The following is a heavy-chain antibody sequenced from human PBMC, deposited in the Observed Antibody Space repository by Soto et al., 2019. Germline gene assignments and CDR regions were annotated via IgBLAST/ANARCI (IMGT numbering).Heavy chain of an antibody. CDR3: VRGPQTHGDFWWFDP. J-gene: IGHJ5*02. Sequence: QVQLQESGPGLVKPSQTLSLTCTVSGGSISSGDYYWSWIRQPPGKGLEWIGYISNSGSTYYNPSLKSRVTISMDTSKNQFSLKLSSVAAADTAVHYCVRGPQTHGDFWWFDPWGQGTLVTVSS. CDR1: GGSISSGDYY. D-gene: IGHD4-17*01. CDR2: ISNSGST. V-gene: IGHV4-30-4*01.